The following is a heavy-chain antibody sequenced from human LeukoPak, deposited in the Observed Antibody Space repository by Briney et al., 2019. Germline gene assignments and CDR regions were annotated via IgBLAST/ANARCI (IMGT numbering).Heavy chain of an antibody. CDR3: ANGDYPVGSFDY. D-gene: IGHD4-17*01. J-gene: IGHJ4*02. CDR2: ISYDGSNK. CDR1: GFTFSSYG. Sequence: PGRSLRLSCAASGFTFSSYGMHWVRQAPGKGLEWVAVISYDGSNKYYADSVEGRFTISRDNSKNTLYLQMNSLRAEDTAVYYCANGDYPVGSFDYWGQGTLVTVSS. V-gene: IGHV3-30*18.